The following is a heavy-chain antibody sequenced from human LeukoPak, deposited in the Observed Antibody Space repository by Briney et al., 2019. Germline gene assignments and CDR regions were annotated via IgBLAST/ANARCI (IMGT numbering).Heavy chain of an antibody. CDR3: ARDAQRGFDYSNSLKY. CDR2: IWSDESNR. D-gene: IGHD4-11*01. CDR1: GFIFSHYG. J-gene: IGHJ4*01. Sequence: PGGSLRLSCEASGFIFSHYGMHWVRQAPGKGLEWVAVIWSDESNRFYAGSVKGRFTISRDNSQNTVFLQMDSLRAEDTAMYYCARDAQRGFDYSNSLKYWGHGTLVTVSS. V-gene: IGHV3-33*01.